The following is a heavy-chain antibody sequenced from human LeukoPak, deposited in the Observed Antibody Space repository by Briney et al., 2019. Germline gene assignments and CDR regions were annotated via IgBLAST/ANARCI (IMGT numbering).Heavy chain of an antibody. Sequence: GASVEVSCKASGYTFNNYDINWVRQATGQGLEWMGWMNPNSGNTGYAQRFQGRVTMTRNTSISTAYVELSSLRSDDTAVYYCARAASWSPIGDSYYYMDVWGKGTTVTISS. D-gene: IGHD6-13*01. J-gene: IGHJ6*03. CDR2: MNPNSGNT. CDR1: GYTFNNYD. V-gene: IGHV1-8*01. CDR3: ARAASWSPIGDSYYYMDV.